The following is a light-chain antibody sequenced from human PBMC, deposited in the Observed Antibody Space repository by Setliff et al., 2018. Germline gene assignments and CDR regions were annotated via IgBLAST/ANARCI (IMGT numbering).Light chain of an antibody. CDR1: SSDIGGYSY. CDR3: CPYTAKNTLI. J-gene: IGLJ2*01. V-gene: IGLV2-14*03. CDR2: DVN. Sequence: QSALTQPDSVSGSPGQSITILCTGSSSDIGGYSYVSWYQQHPGKVPKLIIFDVNNRPSGVSTRFSGSKAGSGATLTISGLQSEDEADYFCCPYTAKNTLIFGGGTKVTVL.